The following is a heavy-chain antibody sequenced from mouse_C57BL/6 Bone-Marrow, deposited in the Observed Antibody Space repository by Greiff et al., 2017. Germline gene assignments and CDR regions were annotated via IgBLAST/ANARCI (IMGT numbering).Heavy chain of an antibody. V-gene: IGHV5-4*01. CDR1: GFTFSSYA. CDR3: ARDRGGDY. CDR2: ISDGGSYT. Sequence: DVQLVESGGGLVKPGGSLKLSCAASGFTFSSYAMSWVRQTPEKRLEWVATISDGGSYTYYPDNVKGRFTISRDNAKNNLYLQMSHLKSEDTAMYYCARDRGGDYWGQGTSVTVSS. D-gene: IGHD3-3*01. J-gene: IGHJ4*01.